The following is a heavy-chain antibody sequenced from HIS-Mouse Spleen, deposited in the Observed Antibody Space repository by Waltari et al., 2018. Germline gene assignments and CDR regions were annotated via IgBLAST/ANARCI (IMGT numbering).Heavy chain of an antibody. D-gene: IGHD6-13*01. J-gene: IGHJ2*01. CDR2: IYYSGST. CDR3: AREIPYSSSWYDWYFDL. V-gene: IGHV4-39*07. Sequence: QLQLQESGPGLVKPSETLSLTCTVSGCSISSSSYYWGWLRQPPGKGLGWIGSIYYSGSTYYNPSLKSRVTISVDTSKNQFSLKLSSVTAADTAVYYCAREIPYSSSWYDWYFDLWGRGTLVTVSS. CDR1: GCSISSSSYY.